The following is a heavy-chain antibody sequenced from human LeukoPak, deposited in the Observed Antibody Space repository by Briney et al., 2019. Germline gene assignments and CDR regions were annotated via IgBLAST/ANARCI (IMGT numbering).Heavy chain of an antibody. D-gene: IGHD4-11*01. CDR1: GYTFNGYY. V-gene: IGHV1-2*06. Sequence: ASVKVSCKASGYTFNGYYMHWVRQAPGQGLEWMGRINPNSGGTNYAQKFQGRVTMTRDTSISTAYMELSRLRSDDTAVYYCARPHTVLYNWFDPWGQGTLVTVSS. CDR3: ARPHTVLYNWFDP. J-gene: IGHJ5*02. CDR2: INPNSGGT.